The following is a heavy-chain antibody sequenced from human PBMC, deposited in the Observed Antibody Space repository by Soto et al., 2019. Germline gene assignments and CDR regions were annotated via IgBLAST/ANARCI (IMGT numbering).Heavy chain of an antibody. CDR1: GYTFTDYY. CDR3: ARSVSFITPRPDY. CDR2: INPNNGDT. Sequence: GASVKVSCKASGYTFTDYYLHWVRQAPGQGLECMGWINPNNGDTNYARKFQGRVTMTRDTSISTAYMEVSRLRSDDTAVYYCARSVSFITPRPDYWGQGTLVTVSS. D-gene: IGHD6-6*01. J-gene: IGHJ4*02. V-gene: IGHV1-2*02.